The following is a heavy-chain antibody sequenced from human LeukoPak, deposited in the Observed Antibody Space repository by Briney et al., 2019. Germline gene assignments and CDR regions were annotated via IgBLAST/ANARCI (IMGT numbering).Heavy chain of an antibody. CDR2: IDTTSTYI. Sequence: GGSLRLSCAASGFTFSSYWMSWVRQAPGKGLEWVASIDTTSTYIFYADSVRGRFTISRDHARSSLSLQMHSLTADDTAVYYCARSRRDSAWYIDDYWGQGTLVTVSS. J-gene: IGHJ4*02. V-gene: IGHV3-21*01. CDR1: GFTFSSYW. D-gene: IGHD6-13*01. CDR3: ARSRRDSAWYIDDY.